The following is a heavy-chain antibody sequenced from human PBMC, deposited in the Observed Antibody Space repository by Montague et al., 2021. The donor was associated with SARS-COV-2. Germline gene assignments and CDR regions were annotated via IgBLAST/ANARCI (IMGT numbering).Heavy chain of an antibody. D-gene: IGHD3-16*01. CDR3: ARGLLGEQPGY. Sequence: SQTLSLTCAVYGGSFSGYYWSWIRQPPGKGLEWIGEINHSGSTNYNPSLKSRVTISVDTSKNQFSLKLSSVTAADTAVYYCARGLLGEQPGYWGQGTLVTVSS. J-gene: IGHJ4*02. CDR2: INHSGST. CDR1: GGSFSGYY. V-gene: IGHV4-34*01.